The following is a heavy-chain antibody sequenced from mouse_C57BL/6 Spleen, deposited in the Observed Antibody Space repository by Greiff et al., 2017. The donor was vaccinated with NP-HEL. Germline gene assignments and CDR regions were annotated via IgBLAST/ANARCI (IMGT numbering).Heavy chain of an antibody. Sequence: EVKVVESGGSLVKPGGSLKLSCAASGFTFSSYAMSWVRQTPEKRLEWVATISGGGSYTYYPDNVKGRFTISRDNAKNNPYLQMSHLKSEDTAMDYCARDRDRGYYFDYWGQGTTLTVSS. D-gene: IGHD3-1*01. CDR3: ARDRDRGYYFDY. CDR1: GFTFSSYA. J-gene: IGHJ2*01. CDR2: ISGGGSYT. V-gene: IGHV5-4*01.